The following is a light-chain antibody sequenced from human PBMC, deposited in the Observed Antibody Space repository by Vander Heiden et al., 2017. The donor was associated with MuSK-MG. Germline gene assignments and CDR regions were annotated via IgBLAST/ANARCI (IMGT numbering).Light chain of an antibody. J-gene: IGKJ1*01. V-gene: IGKV1-39*01. CDR1: QSISSY. CDR3: QQSDSTPET. CDR2: AAS. Sequence: IQMTPSPSSLSASVGDRVTITCRASQSISSYLNWYQQKPGKAPKLLIYAASSLQSGVPSRFSGSGSGTDFTLTISSLQPEDFATYYCQQSDSTPETFGQGTKLEIK.